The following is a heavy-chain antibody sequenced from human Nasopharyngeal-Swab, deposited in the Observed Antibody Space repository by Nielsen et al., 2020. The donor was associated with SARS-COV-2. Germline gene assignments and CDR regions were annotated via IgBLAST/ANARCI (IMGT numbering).Heavy chain of an antibody. J-gene: IGHJ6*02. V-gene: IGHV3-30*18. CDR1: GFTFSSYG. CDR2: ISYDGSNK. Sequence: GGSLRLSCAASGFTFSSYGMPWVRQAPGKGLEWVAVISYDGSNKYYADSVKGRFTISRDNSKNTLYLQMNSLRAEDTAVYYCAKALAAMDDYYYYGMDVWGQGTTVTVSS. CDR3: AKALAAMDDYYYYGMDV. D-gene: IGHD5-18*01.